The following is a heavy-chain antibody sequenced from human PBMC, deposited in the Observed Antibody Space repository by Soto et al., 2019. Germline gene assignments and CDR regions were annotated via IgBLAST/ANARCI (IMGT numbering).Heavy chain of an antibody. D-gene: IGHD3-22*01. CDR2: INPNSGGT. CDR3: ALALIVVARYYYFDY. J-gene: IGHJ4*02. CDR1: GYTFTGYY. Sequence: ASVKVSCKASGYTFTGYYMHWVRQAPGQGLEWMGWINPNSGGTNYAQKFQGGVTMTRDTSISTAYMELSRLRSDDTAVYYCALALIVVARYYYFDYWGQGTLVTVSS. V-gene: IGHV1-2*02.